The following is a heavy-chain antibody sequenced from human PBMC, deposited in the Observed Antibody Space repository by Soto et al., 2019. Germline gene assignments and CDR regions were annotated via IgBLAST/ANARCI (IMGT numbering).Heavy chain of an antibody. CDR3: ARDVAAAGWPNWFDP. CDR1: GGSISSGGYY. D-gene: IGHD6-13*01. J-gene: IGHJ5*02. V-gene: IGHV4-31*03. CDR2: IYYSGST. Sequence: QVQLQESGPGLVKPSQTLSLTCTVSGGSISSGGYYWSWIRQHPGKGLEWIGYIYYSGSTYYNPSPKSRVTISVDTSKNQFSLKLSSVTAADTAVYYCARDVAAAGWPNWFDPWGQGTLVTVSS.